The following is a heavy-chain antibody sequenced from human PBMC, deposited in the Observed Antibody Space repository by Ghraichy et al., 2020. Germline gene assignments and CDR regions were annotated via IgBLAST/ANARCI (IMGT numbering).Heavy chain of an antibody. CDR1: GGFFSGYY. Sequence: SETLSLTCAVYGGFFSGYYWSWIRYPPVMGLEWIGEINHSGSTNYNPSLKSRVTISVDTSKNQFSLKLSSVTAADTAVYYCAGRKYYDFWSGYYGGSWFDPWGQGTLVNVSS. V-gene: IGHV4-34*01. CDR3: AGRKYYDFWSGYYGGSWFDP. D-gene: IGHD3-3*01. J-gene: IGHJ5*02. CDR2: INHSGST.